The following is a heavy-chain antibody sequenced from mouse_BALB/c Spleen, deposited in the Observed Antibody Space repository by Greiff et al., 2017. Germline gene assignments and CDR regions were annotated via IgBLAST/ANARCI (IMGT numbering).Heavy chain of an antibody. CDR2: INPGSGGT. V-gene: IGHV1-54*01. D-gene: IGHD2-1*01. J-gene: IGHJ3*01. Sequence: VKLQQSGAELVRPGTSVKVSCKASGYAFTNYLIEWVKQRPGQGLEWIGVINPGSGGTNYNEKFKGKATLTADKSSSTAYMQLSSLTSDDSAVYFCARRNGNYGGFAYWGQGTLVTVSA. CDR1: GYAFTNYL. CDR3: ARRNGNYGGFAY.